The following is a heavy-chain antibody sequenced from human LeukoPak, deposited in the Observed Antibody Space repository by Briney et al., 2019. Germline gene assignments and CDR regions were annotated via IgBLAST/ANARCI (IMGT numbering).Heavy chain of an antibody. D-gene: IGHD2-8*01. CDR2: INHSEST. V-gene: IGHV4-34*01. CDR3: ARLMPGLSMDV. Sequence: PSETLSLTCAVYGGSFSGYYWSWIRQPPGKGLEWIGEINHSESTNYNPSLKSRVTISVDTSNNHFSLRLNSVTAADTAVYYCARLMPGLSMDVWGKGTPVTVSS. J-gene: IGHJ6*03. CDR1: GGSFSGYY.